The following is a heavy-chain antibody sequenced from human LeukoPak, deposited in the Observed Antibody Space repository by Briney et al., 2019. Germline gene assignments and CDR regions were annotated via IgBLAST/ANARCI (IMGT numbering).Heavy chain of an antibody. V-gene: IGHV3-7*03. CDR1: GFTFSSYW. CDR3: VRVYSGSNFDY. J-gene: IGHJ4*02. CDR2: IKQDGSEK. D-gene: IGHD1-26*01. Sequence: GGSLRLSCAASGFTFSSYWMSWVRQAPGKGLEWVANIKQDGSEKYYVDSVKGRFTISRDNAENSLYLQMNSLRTEDTAVYFCVRVYSGSNFDYWGQGTLVTVSS.